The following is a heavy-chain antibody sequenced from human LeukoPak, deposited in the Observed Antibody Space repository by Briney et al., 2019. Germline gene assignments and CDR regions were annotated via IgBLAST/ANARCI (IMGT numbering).Heavy chain of an antibody. Sequence: GGSLRLSCAGSRFTFSSYWMHWVRQAPGKGLVWVSRINSDGSSTSYADSVKGRFTISRDNAKNTLYLQMNSLRAEDTAVYYCARVGYSYGFGDYWGQGTLVTVSS. CDR2: INSDGSST. CDR3: ARVGYSYGFGDY. V-gene: IGHV3-74*01. J-gene: IGHJ4*02. CDR1: RFTFSSYW. D-gene: IGHD5-18*01.